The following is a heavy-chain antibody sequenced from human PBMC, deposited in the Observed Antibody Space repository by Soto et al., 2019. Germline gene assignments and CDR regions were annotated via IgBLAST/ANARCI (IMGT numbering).Heavy chain of an antibody. Sequence: ASVKVSCKASGFTFTSYAISWVRQAPGQGLEWMGWISAYNDNTNYAQKLQGRVTISADESTSTGYMELNNLRSDDTAIYYCARDLGGGYEPGDYWGQGTQVTVSS. CDR1: GFTFTSYA. CDR2: ISAYNDNT. CDR3: ARDLGGGYEPGDY. D-gene: IGHD5-12*01. V-gene: IGHV1-18*01. J-gene: IGHJ4*02.